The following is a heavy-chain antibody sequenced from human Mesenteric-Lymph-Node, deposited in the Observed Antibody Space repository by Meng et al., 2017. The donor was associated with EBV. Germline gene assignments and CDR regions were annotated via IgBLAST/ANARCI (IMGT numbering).Heavy chain of an antibody. J-gene: IGHJ4*02. Sequence: QVLLVHSESALKKPGGSGNLSCKASGSTLAPYAITWLRQAPGQGLEWMGWINTTTENPTYAPEFTGRFVFSLDTSVNTAYLQISTLKAEDTAMYYCARARNGWYEDYFDYWGQGTLVTVSS. V-gene: IGHV7-4-1*02. CDR1: GSTLAPYA. D-gene: IGHD6-19*01. CDR2: INTTTENP. CDR3: ARARNGWYEDYFDY.